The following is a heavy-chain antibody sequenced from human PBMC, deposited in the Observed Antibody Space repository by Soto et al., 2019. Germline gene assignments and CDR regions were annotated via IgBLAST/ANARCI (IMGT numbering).Heavy chain of an antibody. D-gene: IGHD6-13*01. Sequence: SLRLSCAASGFTFSSYEMNWVRQAPGKGLEWVSYISSSGSTIYYADSVKGRFTISRDNAKNSLYLQMNSLRAEDTAVYYCAREGGSSSWYVINWFDPWGQGTLVTVSS. CDR2: ISSSGSTI. J-gene: IGHJ5*02. CDR3: AREGGSSSWYVINWFDP. CDR1: GFTFSSYE. V-gene: IGHV3-48*03.